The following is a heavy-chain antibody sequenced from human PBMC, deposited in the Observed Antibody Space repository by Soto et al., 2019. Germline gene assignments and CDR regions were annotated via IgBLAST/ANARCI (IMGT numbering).Heavy chain of an antibody. J-gene: IGHJ4*02. CDR2: ISYDGSNK. Sequence: QVQLVESGGGVVQPGRSLRLSCAASGFTFSSYGMHWVRQAPGKGLEWVAVISYDGSNKYYADSVKGRFTISRDNSKNTLYLQMNSLRAEDTAVYHCAKDRAHSGSYFHDYWGQGTLVTVSS. D-gene: IGHD1-26*01. CDR1: GFTFSSYG. CDR3: AKDRAHSGSYFHDY. V-gene: IGHV3-30*18.